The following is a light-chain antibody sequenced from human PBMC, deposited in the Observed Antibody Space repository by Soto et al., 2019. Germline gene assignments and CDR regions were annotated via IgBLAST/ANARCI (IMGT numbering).Light chain of an antibody. Sequence: EIVLTQSPGTLPLSPGERATLSCRASQSVNNYYLAWYQQKPDQAPRLLIYGASSSATGVPDRFSGSGSGTDFTLTISRLEPEDFAVYYCQQYGSSPPYTFGQGTKVDIK. CDR3: QQYGSSPPYT. CDR2: GAS. J-gene: IGKJ2*01. CDR1: QSVNNYY. V-gene: IGKV3-20*01.